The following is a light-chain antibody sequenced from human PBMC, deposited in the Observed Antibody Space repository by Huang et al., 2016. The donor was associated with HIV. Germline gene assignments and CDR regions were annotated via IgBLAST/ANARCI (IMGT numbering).Light chain of an antibody. CDR3: QQYNTWPPIT. CDR2: GAS. V-gene: IGKV3-15*01. J-gene: IGKJ5*01. Sequence: EIVMTQSPVTLSVSPGERATLSCRASQSVSSNLAWYQQKPGQAPRLLIYGASTSATGGPARCSGSGSGTEFTLTISSLQSEDFALYYCQQYNTWPPITFGQGTRLEMK. CDR1: QSVSSN.